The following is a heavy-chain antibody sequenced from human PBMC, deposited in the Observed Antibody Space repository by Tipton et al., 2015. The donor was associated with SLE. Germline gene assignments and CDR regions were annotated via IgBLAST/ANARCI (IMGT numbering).Heavy chain of an antibody. D-gene: IGHD2-21*02. J-gene: IGHJ4*02. CDR2: INPNSGGT. Sequence: QLVQSGAEVKKPGASVKVSCKASGYTFTGYYMHWVRQAPGQGLEWMGWINPNSGGTNYAQKFQGRVTMTRDTSISTAYMELGRLRSDDTAVYYCARVAVVVTATRDVDYWGQGTLVTVSS. CDR3: ARVAVVVTATRDVDY. V-gene: IGHV1-2*02. CDR1: GYTFTGYY.